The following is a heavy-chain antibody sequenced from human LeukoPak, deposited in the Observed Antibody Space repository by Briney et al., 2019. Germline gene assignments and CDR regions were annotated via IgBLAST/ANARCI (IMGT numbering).Heavy chain of an antibody. CDR1: GYTFTGYY. Sequence: GASVKVSCKASGYTFTGYYMHWVRQAPGQGLEWMGRINPNSGGTNYAQKFQGRVTMTRDTSISTAYMELSRLRSDDTAVYYRARGGEADYDILTGYYKDWGQGTMVTVSS. D-gene: IGHD3-9*01. V-gene: IGHV1-2*06. CDR2: INPNSGGT. J-gene: IGHJ3*01. CDR3: ARGGEADYDILTGYYKD.